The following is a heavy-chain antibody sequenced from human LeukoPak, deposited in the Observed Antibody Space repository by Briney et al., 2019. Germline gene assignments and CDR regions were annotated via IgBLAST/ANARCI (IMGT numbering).Heavy chain of an antibody. D-gene: IGHD3-22*01. CDR3: ARVGALIYYDTPDAFDI. CDR1: GYTFTSYG. Sequence: ASVKVSCKASGYTFTSYGISWVRQAPGQGLEWMGLISAYNGNTNYAQKLQGRVTMTTDTSTSTAYMELRSLRSDDTAVYYCARVGALIYYDTPDAFDIWGQGTMVTVSS. V-gene: IGHV1-18*01. CDR2: ISAYNGNT. J-gene: IGHJ3*02.